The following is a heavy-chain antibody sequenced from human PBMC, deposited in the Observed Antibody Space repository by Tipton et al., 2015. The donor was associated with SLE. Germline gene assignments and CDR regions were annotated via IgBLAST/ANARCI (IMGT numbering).Heavy chain of an antibody. CDR1: GYSISSGYY. D-gene: IGHD3-22*01. CDR3: ARDTDRGSSAYAGAFDF. J-gene: IGHJ3*01. CDR2: FHHKGSS. V-gene: IGHV4-38-2*02. Sequence: TLSLTCSVTGYSISSGYYWGWIRQPPRRGLEWIGSFHHKGSSYYSPSLGSRVTISGDTSRNQFSLTLSSVTAADTAVYYCARDTDRGSSAYAGAFDFWGQGTVVTVSS.